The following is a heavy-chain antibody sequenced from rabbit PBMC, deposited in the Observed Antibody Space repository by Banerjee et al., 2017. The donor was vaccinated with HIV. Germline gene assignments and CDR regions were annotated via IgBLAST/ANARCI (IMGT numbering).Heavy chain of an antibody. V-gene: IGHV1S45*01. CDR3: ARDTSSSFSSYGMDL. CDR1: GFSFSSSYW. CDR2: IYTGDGST. J-gene: IGHJ6*01. Sequence: QEQLVESGGDLVQPEGSLTLTCTASGFSFSSSYWISWVRQAPGKGLEWIGCIYTGDGSTYYASWVKGRFTISKTSSTTVTLQMTRLTAADTATYFCARDTSSSFSSYGMDLWGPGTLVTVS. D-gene: IGHD1-1*01.